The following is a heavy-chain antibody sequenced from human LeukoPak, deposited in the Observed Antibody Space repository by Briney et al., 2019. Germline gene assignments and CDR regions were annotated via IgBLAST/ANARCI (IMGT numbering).Heavy chain of an antibody. CDR3: AKTLSSIVVAEWVSYDY. V-gene: IGHV3-23*01. CDR2: ISGSGGST. D-gene: IGHD3-22*01. Sequence: GGSLRLSCAASGFTFSSYAMSWVRQAPGKGLEWVSAISGSGGSTYYADSVKGRFTISRDNSKNTLYLQMNSLRAEDTAVYYCAKTLSSIVVAEWVSYDYWGQGTLVTVSS. CDR1: GFTFSSYA. J-gene: IGHJ4*02.